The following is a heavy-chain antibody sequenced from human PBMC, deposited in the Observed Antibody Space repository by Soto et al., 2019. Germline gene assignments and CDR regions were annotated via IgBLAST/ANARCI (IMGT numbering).Heavy chain of an antibody. Sequence: GGSLRLSCAASGFTFSNFGMHWVRQAPGKGLEWVSSISGGGGSTYYADSVKGRFAISRDNSKNTLYLQMDSLRAEDTAVYYCAKLYSGTLGGRFDYWGQGTLVTVSS. J-gene: IGHJ4*02. CDR2: ISGGGGST. CDR1: GFTFSNFG. CDR3: AKLYSGTLGGRFDY. V-gene: IGHV3-23*01. D-gene: IGHD1-26*01.